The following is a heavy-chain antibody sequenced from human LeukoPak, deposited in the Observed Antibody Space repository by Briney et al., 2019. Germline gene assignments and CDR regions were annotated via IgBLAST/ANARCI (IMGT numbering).Heavy chain of an antibody. CDR1: GSRFTSYW. V-gene: IGHV5-51*01. J-gene: IGHJ4*02. CDR2: IYPGDSDT. CDR3: ARDSNDYGGNGGFDY. D-gene: IGHD4-17*01. Sequence: GESLKISCKGSGSRFTSYWIGWVRQLPGKGLEWMGIIYPGDSDTRYSPSFQGQVTISADKSISTAYLQWSSLKASDTAMYYCARDSNDYGGNGGFDYWGQGTLVTVSS.